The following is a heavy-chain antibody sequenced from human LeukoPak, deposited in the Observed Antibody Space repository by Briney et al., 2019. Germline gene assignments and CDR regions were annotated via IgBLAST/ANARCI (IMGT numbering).Heavy chain of an antibody. CDR1: GFTFSSYE. V-gene: IGHV3-48*03. Sequence: AGGSLRLSCAASGFTFSSYEMHWVRQPPGKGLEWVSYISSSDSTIYYADSVKGRFTISRDNAKNSLYLQMNSLRAEDTALYYCAREACTNGVCYYYYYYYMDVWGKGSTVTVSS. CDR2: ISSSDSTI. J-gene: IGHJ6*03. D-gene: IGHD2-8*01. CDR3: AREACTNGVCYYYYYYYMDV.